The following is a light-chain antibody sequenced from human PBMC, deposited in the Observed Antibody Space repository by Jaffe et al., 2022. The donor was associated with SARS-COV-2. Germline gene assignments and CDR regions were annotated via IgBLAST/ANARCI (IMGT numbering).Light chain of an antibody. CDR2: KAS. V-gene: IGKV1-5*03. Sequence: DIQMTQSPSTLSASVGDRVTITCRASQSISEWLAWYQQKPGKAPKLLIYKASDLHSGVPSRFSGSGSGTEFSLTITSLQPDDFATYYCQQYRTYFWTFGQGTKVEIK. CDR3: QQYRTYFWT. J-gene: IGKJ1*01. CDR1: QSISEW.